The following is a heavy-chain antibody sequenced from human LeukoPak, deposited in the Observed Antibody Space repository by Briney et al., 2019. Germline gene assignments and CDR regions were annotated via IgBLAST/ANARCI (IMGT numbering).Heavy chain of an antibody. J-gene: IGHJ4*02. Sequence: ASVKVSCKASGYTFTGYYMHWVRQAPGQGLEWMGWINPNSGGTNYAQKFQGRVTMTRDTSISTAYMELSRLRSDDTAVYYCASETYCSSTSCYTEFDYWGQGTLVTVSS. CDR3: ASETYCSSTSCYTEFDY. CDR2: INPNSGGT. D-gene: IGHD2-2*02. CDR1: GYTFTGYY. V-gene: IGHV1-2*02.